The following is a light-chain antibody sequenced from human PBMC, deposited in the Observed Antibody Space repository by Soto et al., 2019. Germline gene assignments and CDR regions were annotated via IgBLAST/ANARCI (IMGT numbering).Light chain of an antibody. CDR1: QSIDRW. Sequence: DIHWTQPPSSFSSSVGDRVTITCLASQSIDRWLAWYQQRPGKAPKYLIYDASTLDSGAPSRFSGSGSGTEFTLSISSLQPDDFAPYYCQQYNIYPWTFGQGTKVDI. CDR2: DAS. CDR3: QQYNIYPWT. V-gene: IGKV1-5*01. J-gene: IGKJ1*01.